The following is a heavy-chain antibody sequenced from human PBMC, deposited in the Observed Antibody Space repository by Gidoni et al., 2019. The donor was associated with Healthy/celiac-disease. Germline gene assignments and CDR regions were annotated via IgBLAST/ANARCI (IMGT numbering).Heavy chain of an antibody. D-gene: IGHD1-26*01. CDR1: GGSISSSSYY. V-gene: IGHV4-39*01. CDR3: ASAVAGARLEYYFDY. J-gene: IGHJ4*02. CDR2: IYYSGRT. Sequence: QLQLQESGPGLVKPSETLSLTCTVSGGSISSSSYYWGWIRQPPGKGLEWIGSIYYSGRTYYNPDLKSRVTISVDTSKNQFSLKLSSVTAADTAVYYCASAVAGARLEYYFDYWGQGTLVTVSS.